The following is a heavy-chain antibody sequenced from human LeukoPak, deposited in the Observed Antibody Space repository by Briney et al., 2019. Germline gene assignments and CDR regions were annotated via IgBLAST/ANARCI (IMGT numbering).Heavy chain of an antibody. J-gene: IGHJ4*02. V-gene: IGHV1-2*02. CDR2: INPNSGGT. D-gene: IGHD6-19*01. CDR3: ARDLVWSSGWHDY. Sequence: AASVKVSCKASGYTFTGYYMHWVRQAPGQGLEWMGWINPNSGGTNYAQKFQGRVTMTRDTSISTAYMELSRLRSGDTAVYYCARDLVWSSGWHDYWGQGTLVTVSS. CDR1: GYTFTGYY.